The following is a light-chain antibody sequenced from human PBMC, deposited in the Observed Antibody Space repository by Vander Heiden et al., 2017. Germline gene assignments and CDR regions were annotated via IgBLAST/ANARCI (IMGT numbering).Light chain of an antibody. Sequence: SYELTQPSSVSVSPGQTARITCPGDVLAKTYARWCQQKPGRAPVLVIFKDRERPSGTPGRFSCSSSGTTVTLTISGAQVEDEADYYCYSAADNNLRVFGGGTKLTVL. CDR3: YSAADNNLRV. V-gene: IGLV3-27*01. CDR1: VLAKTY. J-gene: IGLJ3*02. CDR2: KDR.